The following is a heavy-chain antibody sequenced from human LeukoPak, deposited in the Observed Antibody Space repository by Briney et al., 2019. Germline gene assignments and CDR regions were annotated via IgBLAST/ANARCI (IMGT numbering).Heavy chain of an antibody. D-gene: IGHD6-6*01. CDR2: ISYDGSNK. CDR3: ASPKSPYSSSSYFDY. CDR1: GFTFSSYA. V-gene: IGHV3-30*04. Sequence: GGSLRLSCAAFGFTFSSYAMHWVRQAPGKGLEWVAVISYDGSNKYYADSVKGRFTISRDNSKNTLYLQMNGLRAEDTAVYYCASPKSPYSSSSYFDYWGQGTLVTVSS. J-gene: IGHJ4*02.